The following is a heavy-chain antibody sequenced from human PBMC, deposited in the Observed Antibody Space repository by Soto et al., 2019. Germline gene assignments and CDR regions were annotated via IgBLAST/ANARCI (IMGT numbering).Heavy chain of an antibody. CDR2: ISHSGRT. D-gene: IGHD3-10*01. Sequence: SETLSLTCTVSGASLRSGSYYWSWIRQPPGKGLEWIGYISHSGRTNYDPSLKSRLTMSVDTSQNQFSLQLNSVAAADTAVYYCSYGSSFDYWGQGTLVTVSS. CDR3: SYGSSFDY. V-gene: IGHV4-61*01. CDR1: GASLRSGSYY. J-gene: IGHJ4*02.